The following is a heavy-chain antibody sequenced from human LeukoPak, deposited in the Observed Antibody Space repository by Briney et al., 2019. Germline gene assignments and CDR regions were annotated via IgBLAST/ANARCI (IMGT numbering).Heavy chain of an antibody. J-gene: IGHJ5*02. D-gene: IGHD2-15*01. CDR3: VRGFRYCSGGSCYPGVNWFDP. V-gene: IGHV4-39*01. CDR2: IYYTGIT. CDR1: GDSISSTTYN. Sequence: SETLSLTCTVSGDSISSTTYNWGWIRQPPGKGLEWIGSIYYTGITYYNPSLKRRVTMSVDTSENQFSLNLNSVTAADTAVYYCVRGFRYCSGGSCYPGVNWFDPWGQGTLVTVSS.